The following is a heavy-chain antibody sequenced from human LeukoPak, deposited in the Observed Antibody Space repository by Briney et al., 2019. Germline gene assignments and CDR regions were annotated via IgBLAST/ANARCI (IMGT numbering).Heavy chain of an antibody. J-gene: IGHJ5*02. CDR2: IYHSGNT. Sequence: SETLSLTCTVSGYSISSGYYWGWIRQPPGKGLEWIGGIYHSGNTYYNPSLKSRVILSMDTSKNQFSLKLSSVTAADTAVYYCARTHSNAFDPWGQGTLVTVSS. CDR1: GYSISSGYY. D-gene: IGHD2/OR15-2a*01. CDR3: ARTHSNAFDP. V-gene: IGHV4-38-2*02.